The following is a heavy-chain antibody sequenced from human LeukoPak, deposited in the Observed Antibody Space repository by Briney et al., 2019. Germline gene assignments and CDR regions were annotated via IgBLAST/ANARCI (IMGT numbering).Heavy chain of an antibody. CDR2: INWNGGST. CDR3: ARGWILNWFDP. V-gene: IGHV3-20*01. Sequence: GGSLRLSCAASRFTFNDYGMSWVRQAPGKGLEWVSGINWNGGSTGYADSVKGRFTISRDNAKNSLYLQMSSLRAEDTALYHCARGWILNWFDPWGQGTLVTVSS. CDR1: RFTFNDYG. D-gene: IGHD5-12*01. J-gene: IGHJ5*02.